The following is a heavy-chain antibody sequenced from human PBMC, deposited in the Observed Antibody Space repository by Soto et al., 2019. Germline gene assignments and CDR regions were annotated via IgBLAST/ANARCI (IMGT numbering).Heavy chain of an antibody. CDR2: ISGSGRTI. Sequence: QVQLVESGGGLVKPGGSLRLSCAASGIVFSDYMSWVRQAPGKGLEWLSYISGSGRTIYSADSVKGRFTISRDNATNSLYLQMNCLRAEDTAVYYCARLPFPWGWFDPWGQGTLVTVSS. J-gene: IGHJ5*02. D-gene: IGHD3-16*01. V-gene: IGHV3-11*01. CDR1: GIVFSDY. CDR3: ARLPFPWGWFDP.